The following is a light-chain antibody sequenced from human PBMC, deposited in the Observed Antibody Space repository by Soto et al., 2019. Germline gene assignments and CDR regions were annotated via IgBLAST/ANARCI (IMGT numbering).Light chain of an antibody. Sequence: EIVMTQSPATRSVSPGERATLSSRASQSVSSNLAWYQQKPGQAPRLLIYGASTRATGIPARFSGSGSGTEFTLTISSLQSEDFAVYYCQQYNNWPPPLSFGGGTKVEI. CDR1: QSVSSN. CDR3: QQYNNWPPPLS. V-gene: IGKV3-15*01. CDR2: GAS. J-gene: IGKJ4*01.